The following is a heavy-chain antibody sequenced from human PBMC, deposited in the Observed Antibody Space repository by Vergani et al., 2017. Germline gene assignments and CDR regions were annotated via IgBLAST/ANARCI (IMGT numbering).Heavy chain of an antibody. Sequence: VQLVETGGGLIQPGGSLRLSCAASGFPVSSNYMSWVRQAPGKGLEWVAVIWYDGSKKYYADSVKGRFTISRDNSKNTLYLQMSSLRAEDTAVYYCVARGSYYDSSGYYPIFDYWGQGTLVTVSS. D-gene: IGHD3-22*01. CDR3: VARGSYYDSSGYYPIFDY. V-gene: IGHV3-33*08. J-gene: IGHJ4*02. CDR2: IWYDGSKK. CDR1: GFPVSSNY.